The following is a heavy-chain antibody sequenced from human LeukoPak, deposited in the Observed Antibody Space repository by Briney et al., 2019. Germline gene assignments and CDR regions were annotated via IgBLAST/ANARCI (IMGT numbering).Heavy chain of an antibody. CDR1: GGSVCGYY. V-gene: IGHV4-59*08. J-gene: IGHJ5*02. Sequence: SETLSLTCSVSGGSVCGYYWIWIRQPPGNGLEWVAYIHSGGGTNYNPSLKSRVTISVDTSKNQFSLKLSSVTAADAAVYYCARLTGGGPWQQRGWFDPWGQGTLVTVSS. CDR3: ARLTGGGPWQQRGWFDP. CDR2: IHSGGGT. D-gene: IGHD2-15*01.